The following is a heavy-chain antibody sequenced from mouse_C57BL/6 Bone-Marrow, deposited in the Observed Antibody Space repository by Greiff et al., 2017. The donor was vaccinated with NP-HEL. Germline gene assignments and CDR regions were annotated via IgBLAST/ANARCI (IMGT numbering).Heavy chain of an antibody. CDR1: GFTFSDYG. V-gene: IGHV5-15*01. CDR2: ISNLAYSI. J-gene: IGHJ4*01. CDR3: ARQYDSYYYAMDY. D-gene: IGHD2-4*01. Sequence: EVKLMESGGGLVQPGGSLKLSCAASGFTFSDYGMAWVRQAPRKGPEWVAFISNLAYSIYYADTVTGRFTISSENAKNTLYLEMSSLRSEDTAMYYCARQYDSYYYAMDYWGQGTSVTVSS.